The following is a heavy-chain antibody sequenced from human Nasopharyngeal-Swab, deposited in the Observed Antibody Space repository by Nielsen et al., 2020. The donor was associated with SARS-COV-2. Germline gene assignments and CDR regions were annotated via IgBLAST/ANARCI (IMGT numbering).Heavy chain of an antibody. D-gene: IGHD5-18*01. CDR2: ISYDGSNK. CDR3: ARAGGGYSYADY. CDR1: GFTFSSYA. V-gene: IGHV3-30-3*01. J-gene: IGHJ4*02. Sequence: LSLTCAASGFTFSSYAIHWVRQAPGKGLEWVAVISYDGSNKYYADSVKGRFTISRDNSRNTLYLQMNSLRAEDTAVYYCARAGGGYSYADYWGQGTLVTVSS.